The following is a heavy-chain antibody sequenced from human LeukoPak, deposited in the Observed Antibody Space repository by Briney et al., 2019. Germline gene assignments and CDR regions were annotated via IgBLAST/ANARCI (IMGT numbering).Heavy chain of an antibody. Sequence: GGSLRLSCAASGFTFSSYSMTWVRQAPGKGLEWVSSISSSSSYIYYADSVKGRFTISRDNAKNSLYLQMNSLRAEDTAVYYCARENNWNDVGLDYWGQGTLVTVSS. CDR1: GFTFSSYS. CDR3: ARENNWNDVGLDY. J-gene: IGHJ4*02. V-gene: IGHV3-21*01. CDR2: ISSSSSYI. D-gene: IGHD1-20*01.